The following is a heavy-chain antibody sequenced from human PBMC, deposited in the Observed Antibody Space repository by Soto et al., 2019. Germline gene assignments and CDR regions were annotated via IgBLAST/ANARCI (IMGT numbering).Heavy chain of an antibody. CDR1: GYTFTGYY. V-gene: IGHV1-2*02. J-gene: IGHJ2*01. Sequence: ASVKVSCKASGYTFTGYYMHWVRQAPGQGLEWMGWINPNSGGTNYAQKFQGRVTMTRDTSISTAYMELSRLRSDDTAVYYCATAPGCGGDCWHWYFDLWGRGALVTVSS. D-gene: IGHD2-21*02. CDR3: ATAPGCGGDCWHWYFDL. CDR2: INPNSGGT.